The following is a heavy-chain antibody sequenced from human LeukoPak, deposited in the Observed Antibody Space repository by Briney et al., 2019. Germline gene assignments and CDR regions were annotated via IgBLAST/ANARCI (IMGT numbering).Heavy chain of an antibody. CDR3: ARDIGFDAEY. CDR1: GFSFRGYE. Sequence: GGSLRLSCAGSGFSFRGYEMNWVRQAPGKGLEWISFISNSGTTIYYADSVKGRFTISRDNAKNSLYLQMNSLRDEDMAVYYCARDIGFDAEYWGQGTLVTVSS. CDR2: ISNSGTTI. J-gene: IGHJ4*02. V-gene: IGHV3-48*03. D-gene: IGHD2/OR15-2a*01.